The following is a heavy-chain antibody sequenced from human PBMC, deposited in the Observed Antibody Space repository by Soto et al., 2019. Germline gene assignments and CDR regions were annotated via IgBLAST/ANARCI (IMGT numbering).Heavy chain of an antibody. J-gene: IGHJ4*02. V-gene: IGHV1-69*13. CDR3: ARSDSSGFYLPF. CDR1: GGTFSTHI. CDR2: IIPLFGTA. Sequence: SVKVSCKASGGTFSTHIINWVRQAPGQGLEWMGGIIPLFGTASYAQKFRDRVSITADGSTYTAYMELSSLRSEDTAVYYCARSDSSGFYLPFWGQGTLVTVSS. D-gene: IGHD3-22*01.